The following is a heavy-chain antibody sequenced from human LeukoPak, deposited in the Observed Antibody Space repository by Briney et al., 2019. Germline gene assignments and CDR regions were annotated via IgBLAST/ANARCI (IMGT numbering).Heavy chain of an antibody. CDR1: GITFCTFD. J-gene: IGHJ4*02. V-gene: IGHV3-23*01. CDR3: AKGHSAYGTGFDY. D-gene: IGHD5-12*01. Sequence: PGGSLRLSCAASGITFCTFDMIGVPQAPGRGLECVSVISGAGDRTYYAETVRGRFTIYRDHSKNTLYLQMNSLRAEDTAVYYCAKGHSAYGTGFDYWGQGTLVTVSS. CDR2: ISGAGDRT.